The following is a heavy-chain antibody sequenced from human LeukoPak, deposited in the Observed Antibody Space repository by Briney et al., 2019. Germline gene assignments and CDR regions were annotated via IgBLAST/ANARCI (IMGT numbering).Heavy chain of an antibody. CDR2: INPNSGGT. CDR3: ARRYYYGSGSPGLDY. D-gene: IGHD3-10*01. J-gene: IGHJ4*02. Sequence: ASVKVSCKASGYTFTGYYIHWVRQAPGQGLEWMGWINPNSGGTNSAQKFQGRVTMTRDTSISTAYMELSRLRSDDTAVYYCARRYYYGSGSPGLDYWGQGTLVTVSS. V-gene: IGHV1-2*02. CDR1: GYTFTGYY.